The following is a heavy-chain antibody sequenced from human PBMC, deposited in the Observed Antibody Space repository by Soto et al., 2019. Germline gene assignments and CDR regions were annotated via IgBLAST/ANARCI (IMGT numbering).Heavy chain of an antibody. CDR3: ARGGIYGDFDY. CDR2: IYYSGST. D-gene: IGHD4-17*01. J-gene: IGHJ4*02. CDR1: GGSISSYY. Sequence: QVQLQESGPGLVKPSETLSLTCTVSGGSISSYYWSWIRQPPGKGLEWIGYIYYSGSTNYNPALKSRVTISVDTSKNQVSLKLSSVTAADTAVYYCARGGIYGDFDYWGQGTLVTVSS. V-gene: IGHV4-59*01.